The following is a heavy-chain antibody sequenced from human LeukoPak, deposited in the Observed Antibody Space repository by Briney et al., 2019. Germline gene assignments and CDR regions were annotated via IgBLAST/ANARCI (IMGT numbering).Heavy chain of an antibody. CDR1: GGSFSGYY. CDR2: INHSGST. D-gene: IGHD3-22*01. J-gene: IGHJ3*02. Sequence: SSETLSLTCAVYGGSFSGYYWSWIRQPPGKGLEWIGEINHSGSTNYNPSLKSRVTISVDTSKNQFSLKLSSVTAADTAVYYCARRGYHHAFDIWGQGTMVTVSS. V-gene: IGHV4-34*01. CDR3: ARRGYHHAFDI.